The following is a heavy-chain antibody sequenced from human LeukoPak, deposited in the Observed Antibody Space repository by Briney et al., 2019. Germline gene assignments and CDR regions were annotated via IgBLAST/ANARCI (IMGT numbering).Heavy chain of an antibody. D-gene: IGHD2-21*02. CDR3: ARDTLAYCGGDCYSKDDY. Sequence: SVKVSCKASGGTLSSYAISWVRQAPGQGLEWMGRIIPIFGIANYAQKFQGRVTITADKSTSTAYMELSSLRSEDTAVYYCARDTLAYCGGDCYSKDDYWGQGTLVTVSS. CDR1: GGTLSSYA. V-gene: IGHV1-69*04. J-gene: IGHJ4*02. CDR2: IIPIFGIA.